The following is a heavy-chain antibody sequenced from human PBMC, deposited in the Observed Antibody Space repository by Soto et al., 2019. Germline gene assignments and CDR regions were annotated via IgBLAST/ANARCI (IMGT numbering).Heavy chain of an antibody. Sequence: SETLSLTCTVSGGSISSSSYYWGWIRQPPGKGLEWIGSIYYSGSTYYNPSLKSRVTISVDTSKNQFSLKLSSVTAADTAVYYCARLGRFLTGYGNYYYYYMDVWGKGTTVTVSS. V-gene: IGHV4-39*01. CDR2: IYYSGST. J-gene: IGHJ6*03. D-gene: IGHD3-9*01. CDR1: GGSISSSSYY. CDR3: ARLGRFLTGYGNYYYYYMDV.